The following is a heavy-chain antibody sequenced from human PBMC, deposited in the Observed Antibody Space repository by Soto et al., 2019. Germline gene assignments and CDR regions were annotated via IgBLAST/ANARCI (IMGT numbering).Heavy chain of an antibody. V-gene: IGHV1-69*02. CDR2: IIPILGIA. Sequence: QVQLVQSGAEVKKPGSSVKVSCKASGGTFSSYTISWVRQAPGQGLEWMGRIIPILGIANYAQKFQGRVTITADKSTSTAYMELSSLRSEDTAVYYCARGDCSSTSCFSYPLGFQHWGQGTLVTVSS. J-gene: IGHJ1*01. CDR3: ARGDCSSTSCFSYPLGFQH. D-gene: IGHD2-2*01. CDR1: GGTFSSYT.